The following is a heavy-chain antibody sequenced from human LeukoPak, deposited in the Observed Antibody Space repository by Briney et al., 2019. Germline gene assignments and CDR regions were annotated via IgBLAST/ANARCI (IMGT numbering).Heavy chain of an antibody. CDR3: ARARGYSYAFDY. CDR1: GGSVITTNYY. V-gene: IGHV4-39*07. D-gene: IGHD5-18*01. Sequence: SETLSLTCTVSGGSVITTNYYGGWIRQPPGKGLEWIGSIYYSGTTYYNPSLKSRVAISVDTSKNQFSLNLSSVTAADTAVYFCARARGYSYAFDYWGQGTLVTVSS. CDR2: IYYSGTT. J-gene: IGHJ4*02.